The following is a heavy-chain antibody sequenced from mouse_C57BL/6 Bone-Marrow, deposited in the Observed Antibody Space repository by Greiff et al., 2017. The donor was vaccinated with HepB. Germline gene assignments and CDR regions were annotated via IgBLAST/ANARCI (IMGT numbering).Heavy chain of an antibody. V-gene: IGHV7-3*01. J-gene: IGHJ3*01. CDR1: GFTFTDYY. Sequence: EVKLVESGGGLVQPGGSLSLSCAASGFTFTDYYMSWVRQPPGKALEWLGFIRNKANGYTTEYNASVKGRFTISRDNSQSILYLQMNALRAEDSATYYCASFDYGFAYWGQGTLVTVSA. CDR3: ASFDYGFAY. D-gene: IGHD2-4*01. CDR2: IRNKANGYTT.